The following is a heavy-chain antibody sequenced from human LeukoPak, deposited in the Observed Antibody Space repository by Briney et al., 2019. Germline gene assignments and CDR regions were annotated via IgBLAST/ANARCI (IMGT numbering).Heavy chain of an antibody. CDR1: GFTFSSYA. CDR2: ISGSGGST. CDR3: ASDSDQNEDAFDI. V-gene: IGHV3-23*01. J-gene: IGHJ3*02. Sequence: GGSLRLSCAASGFTFSSYAMSWVRQAPGKGLEWVSGISGSGGSTYYADSVKGRFTISRDNSKNTLYLQMNSLRAEDTAVYYCASDSDQNEDAFDIWGQGTMVTVSS. D-gene: IGHD2-15*01.